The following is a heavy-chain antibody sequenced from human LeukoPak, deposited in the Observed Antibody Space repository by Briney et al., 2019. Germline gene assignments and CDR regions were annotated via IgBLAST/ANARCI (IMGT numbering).Heavy chain of an antibody. CDR2: TDWDDDK. CDR1: GFSLSTSGMC. V-gene: IGHV2-70*11. J-gene: IGHJ6*02. D-gene: IGHD3-3*01. CDR3: ARFRRDYDSYYYYGMDV. Sequence: SGPTLVKPTQTLTLTCTFSGFSLSTSGMCVSWIRQPPGKALEWLARTDWDDDKYYSTSLKTRLTISKDTSKNQVVLTMTNMDPVDTATYYCARFRRDYDSYYYYGMDVWGQGTTVTVSS.